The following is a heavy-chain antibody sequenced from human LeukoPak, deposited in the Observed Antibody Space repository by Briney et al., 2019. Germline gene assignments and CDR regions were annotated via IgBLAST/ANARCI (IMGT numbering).Heavy chain of an antibody. J-gene: IGHJ5*02. CDR1: GYTFTTYD. D-gene: IGHD3-3*01. V-gene: IGHV1-8*01. Sequence: ASVKVSCKASGYTFTTYDINWVRQAPGQGLEWMGWINTATGKRVYGQKLQDRVTITSDTAVSTYYMELSSLRSEDTAVYYCVRGGGVRSWPNRWFDRWGQGTLVTISS. CDR3: VRGGGVRSWPNRWFDR. CDR2: INTATGKR.